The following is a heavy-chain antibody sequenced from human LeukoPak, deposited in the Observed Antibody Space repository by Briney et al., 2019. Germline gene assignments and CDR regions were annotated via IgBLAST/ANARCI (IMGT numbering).Heavy chain of an antibody. J-gene: IGHJ4*02. CDR1: GFTFSSYA. V-gene: IGHV3-23*01. CDR3: VKSGSGSYYNPDFDY. CDR2: ISYSGGST. D-gene: IGHD3-10*01. Sequence: PGGSLRLSCAASGFTFSSYAVSWVRQTPGKGLEWVSSISYSGGSTHYADSVKGRFTISRDNSKNTLYLQMNSLRAEDTAVYYCVKSGSGSYYNPDFDYRGQGTLVTVSS.